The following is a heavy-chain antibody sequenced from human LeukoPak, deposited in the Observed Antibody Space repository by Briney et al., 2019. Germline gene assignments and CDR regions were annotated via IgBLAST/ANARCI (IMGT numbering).Heavy chain of an antibody. CDR3: ARKGAGTSASHFDY. CDR1: GFTFSTYS. Sequence: GGSLRLSCAASGFTFSTYSMNWVRQAPGKGLEWVSSISSSSTYIRYAGAVKGRFTISRDNAKNSLYLQMNSLRAEDTAVYYCARKGAGTSASHFDYWGQGTLVTVSS. D-gene: IGHD6-19*01. V-gene: IGHV3-21*01. CDR2: ISSSSTYI. J-gene: IGHJ4*02.